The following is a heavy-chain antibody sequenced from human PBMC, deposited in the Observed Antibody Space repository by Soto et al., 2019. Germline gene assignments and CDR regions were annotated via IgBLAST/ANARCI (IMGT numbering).Heavy chain of an antibody. Sequence: QVQLVQSGAEVKKPGASVKVSCKASGYTFTSYGISWVRQAPGQGLEWMGWINAYNGNTNYAQKLQGRVTMTTDTTTSTAYNELRSLGSDDTAVAYCARVLPPLDPWGQGTLVTVSS. CDR1: GYTFTSYG. CDR3: ARVLPPLDP. V-gene: IGHV1-18*01. J-gene: IGHJ5*02. CDR2: INAYNGNT.